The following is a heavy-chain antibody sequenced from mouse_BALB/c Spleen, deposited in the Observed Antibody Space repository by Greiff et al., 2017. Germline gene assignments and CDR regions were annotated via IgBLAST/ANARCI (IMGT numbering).Heavy chain of an antibody. CDR3: ARWLLRGAMDY. V-gene: IGHV14-3*02. D-gene: IGHD2-3*01. CDR1: GFYINDTY. Sequence: VQLQQSGAELVKPGASVKLSCTASGFYINDTYMHWVKQRPEQGLEWIGRIDPANGNTKYDPKFQGKATITADTSSNTAYLQISNLTSEDTAVCYCARWLLRGAMDYWGQGTSVTVSS. CDR2: IDPANGNT. J-gene: IGHJ4*01.